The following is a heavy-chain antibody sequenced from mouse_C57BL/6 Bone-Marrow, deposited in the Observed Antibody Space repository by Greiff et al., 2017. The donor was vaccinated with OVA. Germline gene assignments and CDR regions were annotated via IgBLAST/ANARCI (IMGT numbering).Heavy chain of an antibody. Sequence: QVQLQQPGAELVKPGASVKLSCKASGYTFTSYWMHWVKQRPGRGLEWIGRIDPNSGGTKYNEKFKSKATLTVDKPSSTAYMQLSRLPSEDAADFCCAMEYGSRDFDYWGQGTTLTVSS. D-gene: IGHD1-1*01. CDR1: GYTFTSYW. CDR2: IDPNSGGT. J-gene: IGHJ2*01. CDR3: AMEYGSRDFDY. V-gene: IGHV1-72*01.